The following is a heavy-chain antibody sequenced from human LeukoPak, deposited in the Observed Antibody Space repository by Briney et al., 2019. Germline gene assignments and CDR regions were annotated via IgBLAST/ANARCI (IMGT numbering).Heavy chain of an antibody. CDR3: ARDGSYGSGSYYNDAFDI. CDR2: IYYSGST. Sequence: PSETLSLTCTVSGGSISSYYWSWIRQPPGKGLEWIGYIYYSGSTNYNPSLKSRVTISVDTSKNQFSLKLSSVTAADTAVYYCARDGSYGSGSYYNDAFDIWGQGTMVTVSS. D-gene: IGHD3-10*01. CDR1: GGSISSYY. V-gene: IGHV4-59*01. J-gene: IGHJ3*02.